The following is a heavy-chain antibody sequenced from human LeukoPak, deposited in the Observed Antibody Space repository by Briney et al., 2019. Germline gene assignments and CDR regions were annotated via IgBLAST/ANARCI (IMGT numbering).Heavy chain of an antibody. Sequence: PSETLSLTCTVSGGSISSYYWSWIRQPAGKGLEWIGRIYTSGSTNYNPSLKSRVTMSVDTSKNQFSLKLGSVTAADTAVYYCARGMELRGTDAFDIWGQGTMVTVSS. CDR3: ARGMELRGTDAFDI. D-gene: IGHD1-7*01. CDR2: IYTSGST. V-gene: IGHV4-4*07. CDR1: GGSISSYY. J-gene: IGHJ3*02.